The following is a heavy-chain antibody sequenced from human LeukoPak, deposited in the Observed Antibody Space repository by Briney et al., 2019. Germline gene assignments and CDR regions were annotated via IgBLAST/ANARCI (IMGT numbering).Heavy chain of an antibody. V-gene: IGHV3-30*02. Sequence: GGSLRLSCAASGFTFSSYGMHWVRQAPGKGLGWVAFIRYDGSNKYYADSVKGRFTISRDNSKNTLYLQMNSLRAEDTAVYYCAKEGGSHYEDYFDYWGQGTLVTVSS. CDR3: AKEGGSHYEDYFDY. D-gene: IGHD1-26*01. CDR1: GFTFSSYG. J-gene: IGHJ4*02. CDR2: IRYDGSNK.